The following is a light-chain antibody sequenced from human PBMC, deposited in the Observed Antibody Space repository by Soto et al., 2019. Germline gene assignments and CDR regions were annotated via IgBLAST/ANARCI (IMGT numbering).Light chain of an antibody. Sequence: QSVLTQPHSVSGAPGQRVTISCTGSSSNIGAGYDVHWYQLPGTAPKLLIYGNSNRPSGVPDRFSGSKSGTSASLAITGLQAEDEADYYCQSYDSSLSGYVFGTGTKLTVL. J-gene: IGLJ1*01. CDR3: QSYDSSLSGYV. V-gene: IGLV1-40*01. CDR1: SSNIGAGYD. CDR2: GNS.